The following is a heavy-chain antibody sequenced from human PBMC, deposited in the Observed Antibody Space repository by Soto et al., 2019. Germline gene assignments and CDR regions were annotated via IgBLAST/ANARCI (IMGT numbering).Heavy chain of an antibody. J-gene: IGHJ4*02. V-gene: IGHV4-34*01. Sequence: QVQLQQWGAGLLKPSETLSLTCAVYGGSFRNYYWSWIRQPPGKGLEWIGEINHRGSTNYNPSLKSRVTISVDTSKNQFSLKLSSVTAADTAVYYCARTSRLHYWGQGTLVTVSS. D-gene: IGHD6-6*01. CDR3: ARTSRLHY. CDR1: GGSFRNYY. CDR2: INHRGST.